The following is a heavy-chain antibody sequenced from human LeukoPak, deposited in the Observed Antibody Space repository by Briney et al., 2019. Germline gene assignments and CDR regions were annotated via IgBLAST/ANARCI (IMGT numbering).Heavy chain of an antibody. CDR1: GFTVSSNY. J-gene: IGHJ3*02. Sequence: GGSLRLSCAASGFTVSSNYMSWVRQAPGKGLEWVGRIKSKTDGGATDYAAPVKGRFTISRDDSKNTLYLQMNSLKTEDTAVYYCIRLWFGEFIWGQGTMVSVSS. CDR3: IRLWFGEFI. CDR2: IKSKTDGGAT. D-gene: IGHD3-10*01. V-gene: IGHV3-15*01.